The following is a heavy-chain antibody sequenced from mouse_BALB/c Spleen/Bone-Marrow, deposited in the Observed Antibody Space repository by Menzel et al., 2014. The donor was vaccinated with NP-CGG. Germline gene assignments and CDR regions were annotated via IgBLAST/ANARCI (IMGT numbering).Heavy chain of an antibody. V-gene: IGHV5-6-3*01. CDR2: INSNGGST. CDR3: ARHYYGAR. J-gene: IGHJ3*01. Sequence: EVKLVESGEGLVQPGGSLKLSCAASGFTFSSYGMSWVRQTPDKRLELVATINSNGGSTYYPDSVKGRFTISRDNAKNTLYPQMSSLKSEDTAMYYCARHYYGARWGQGTLVTVSA. D-gene: IGHD1-2*01. CDR1: GFTFSSYG.